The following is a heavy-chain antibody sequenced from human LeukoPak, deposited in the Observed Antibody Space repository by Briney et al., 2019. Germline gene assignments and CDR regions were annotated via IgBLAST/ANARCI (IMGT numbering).Heavy chain of an antibody. CDR1: EFTFGDHY. CDR2: IYHTGLT. D-gene: IGHD3-10*02. Sequence: LRLSCAASEFTFGDHYMDWVRQPPGKGLEWIGYIYHTGLTYYNPSLKSRVTISVDRSKNQFSLELTSLTAADTAVYYCAREMLDNHWFDPWGQGTLVTVSS. CDR3: AREMLDNHWFDP. V-gene: IGHV4-30-2*01. J-gene: IGHJ5*02.